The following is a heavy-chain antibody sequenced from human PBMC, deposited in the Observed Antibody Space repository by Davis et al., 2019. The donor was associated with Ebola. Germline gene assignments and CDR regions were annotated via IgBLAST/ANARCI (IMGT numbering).Heavy chain of an antibody. CDR1: GGSISSSSYY. CDR2: IYYSGST. CDR3: ARAIGGNSRWFDP. V-gene: IGHV4-39*07. Sequence: MPSETLSLTCTVSGGSISSSSYYWGWIRQPPGKGLEWIGSIYYSGSTNYNPSLKSRVTISVDTSKNQFSLKLSSVTAADTAVYYCARAIGGNSRWFDPWGQGTLVTVSS. J-gene: IGHJ5*02. D-gene: IGHD4-23*01.